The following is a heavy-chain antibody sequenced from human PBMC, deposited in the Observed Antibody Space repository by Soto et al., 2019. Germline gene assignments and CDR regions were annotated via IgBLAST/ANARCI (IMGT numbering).Heavy chain of an antibody. CDR3: ARREIQGPIDY. V-gene: IGHV4-28*01. CDR1: GYSISSSNW. D-gene: IGHD1-26*01. Sequence: QVQLQESGPGLVKPSDTLSLTSAVSGYSISSSNWWGWMRQPPGKGLEWIGYIYYSGTTYYNPSLKSRVTMSVDTSKNQFSLKLTSVTAVDTAVYYYARREIQGPIDYWGQATLVTVSS. CDR2: IYYSGTT. J-gene: IGHJ4*02.